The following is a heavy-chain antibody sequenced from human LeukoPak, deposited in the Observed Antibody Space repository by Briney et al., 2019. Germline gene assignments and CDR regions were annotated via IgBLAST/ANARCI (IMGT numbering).Heavy chain of an antibody. Sequence: PSETLSLTCTVSGGSISSYYWSWIRQPPGKGLEWIGYIYYSGSTNYNPSLKSRVTISVDTSKNQFSLKLSSVTAADTAVYYCARDARHDSSGYYRRWGQGTLVTVSS. D-gene: IGHD3-22*01. CDR1: GGSISSYY. J-gene: IGHJ4*02. CDR2: IYYSGST. CDR3: ARDARHDSSGYYRR. V-gene: IGHV4-59*12.